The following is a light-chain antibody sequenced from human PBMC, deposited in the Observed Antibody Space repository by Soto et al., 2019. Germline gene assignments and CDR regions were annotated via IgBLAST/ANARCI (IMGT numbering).Light chain of an antibody. CDR3: SSYAGSSNV. Sequence: QSALTQPPSASGSPGQSVTISCTGTKSDIGVYDFVSWYQHHPGKAPRLIIYEVVQRPSGVPGRFSGSKSGNTASLTVSGLQAEDEADYYCSSYAGSSNVFGTGTKVTVL. J-gene: IGLJ1*01. CDR2: EVV. V-gene: IGLV2-8*01. CDR1: KSDIGVYDF.